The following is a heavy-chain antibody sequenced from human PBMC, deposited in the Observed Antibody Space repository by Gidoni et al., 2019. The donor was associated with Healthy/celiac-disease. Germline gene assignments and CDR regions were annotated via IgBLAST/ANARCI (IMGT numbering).Heavy chain of an antibody. CDR1: GCSISSSSYY. J-gene: IGHJ3*02. D-gene: IGHD3-22*01. CDR2: IYFSERT. CDR3: ARAYYYDSSGYDAFDI. Sequence: QLQLQESGPGLVKPSETLSLPCTVSGCSISSSSYYWGWIHQPPGKGLEWIGGIYFSERTYYNPSLKSRVTISVDTYKNQFSLKLSSVTAADTAVYYCARAYYYDSSGYDAFDIWGQGTMVTVSS. V-gene: IGHV4-39*01.